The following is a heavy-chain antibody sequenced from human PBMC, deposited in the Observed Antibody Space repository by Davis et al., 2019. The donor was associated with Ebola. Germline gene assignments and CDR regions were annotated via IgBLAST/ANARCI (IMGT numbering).Heavy chain of an antibody. CDR1: GFTFSSYW. V-gene: IGHV3-7*03. Sequence: GESLKISCAASGFTFSSYWMSWVRQAPGKGLEWVANIKQDGSDEYYVDSVKGRFTISRDNAKNSLYLQMNSLRAEDTAVYYCAREYLPPFTGDLFYYYYGMDVWGQGTTVTVSS. J-gene: IGHJ6*02. CDR3: AREYLPPFTGDLFYYYYGMDV. CDR2: IKQDGSDE. D-gene: IGHD1-26*01.